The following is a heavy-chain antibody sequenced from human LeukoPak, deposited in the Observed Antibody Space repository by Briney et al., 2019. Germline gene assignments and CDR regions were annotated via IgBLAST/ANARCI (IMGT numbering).Heavy chain of an antibody. CDR3: ARRSAVDAFDI. V-gene: IGHV1-46*03. D-gene: IGHD6-19*01. Sequence: GASVKVSCKASGYTFTSYYMHWVRQAPGQGLEWMGIINPSGGSTSYAQKFQGRVTMARDTSTSTVYMELSSLRSEDTAVYYCARRSAVDAFDIWGQGTMVTVSS. CDR1: GYTFTSYY. J-gene: IGHJ3*02. CDR2: INPSGGST.